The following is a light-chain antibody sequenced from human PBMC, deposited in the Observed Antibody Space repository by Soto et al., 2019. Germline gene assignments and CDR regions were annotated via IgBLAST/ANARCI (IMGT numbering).Light chain of an antibody. CDR2: DAS. CDR3: QHYHDWRIT. V-gene: IGKV3-15*01. J-gene: IGKJ5*01. Sequence: EIVLTQSPATLSVSPGERATLSCRASQSIRDNLAWYQQKPGQTPRLLISDASTTATTIPARFSGSGSGTEFTLTINRLQSEDFAVYYCQHYHDWRITFGQGTRLEIK. CDR1: QSIRDN.